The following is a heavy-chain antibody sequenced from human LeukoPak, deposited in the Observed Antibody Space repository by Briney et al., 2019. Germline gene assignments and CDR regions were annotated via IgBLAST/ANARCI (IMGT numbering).Heavy chain of an antibody. CDR3: ASGTYYYDSSGYPTDY. V-gene: IGHV3-33*01. D-gene: IGHD3-22*01. CDR1: GFTLSSYG. CDR2: IWYDGSNK. Sequence: PGGSLRLSCAASGFTLSSYGMHWVRQAPGKGLEWVAVIWYDGSNKYYADSVKGRFTISRDNSKNTLYLQMNSLRAEDTAVYYCASGTYYYDSSGYPTDYWGQGTLVTVSS. J-gene: IGHJ4*02.